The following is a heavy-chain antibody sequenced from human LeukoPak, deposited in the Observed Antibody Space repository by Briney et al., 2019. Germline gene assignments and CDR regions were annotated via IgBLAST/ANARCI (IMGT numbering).Heavy chain of an antibody. J-gene: IGHJ4*02. CDR3: AREYSTSSEGDYFDY. CDR1: GASITTYY. V-gene: IGHV4-59*01. CDR2: IYHSGST. D-gene: IGHD6-6*01. Sequence: PSETLTLTCTVSGASITTYYWTWIRQPPGKGLEWIGYIYHSGSTNYNPSLKSRVTISLDTSRNQFSLRLSSVTAADTAVYFCAREYSTSSEGDYFDYGGQGSLVTVSS.